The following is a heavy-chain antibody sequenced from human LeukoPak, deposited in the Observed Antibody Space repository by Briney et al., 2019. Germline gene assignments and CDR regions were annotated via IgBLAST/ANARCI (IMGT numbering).Heavy chain of an antibody. J-gene: IGHJ4*02. D-gene: IGHD6-19*01. V-gene: IGHV3-48*03. Sequence: GGSLRLSXAASGFTFRSYEMNWVRQAPGKGLEWVSYISSSGSTIYYADSVKGRFTISRDNAKSSLYPQMNSLRAEDTAVYYCARTKWLEAIDYWGQGTLVTVSS. CDR2: ISSSGSTI. CDR3: ARTKWLEAIDY. CDR1: GFTFRSYE.